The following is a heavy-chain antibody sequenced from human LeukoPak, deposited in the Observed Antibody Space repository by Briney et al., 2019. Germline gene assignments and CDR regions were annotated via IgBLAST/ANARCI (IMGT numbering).Heavy chain of an antibody. J-gene: IGHJ4*02. V-gene: IGHV4-59*08. CDR2: IYYSGST. CDR3: ARHPQRLYFDY. CDR1: GGPIKNYH. D-gene: IGHD6-25*01. Sequence: PSGALSLPCPVSGGPIKNYHWSWIRPPPGKGLEWIGYIYYSGSTNYNPSLKSRVTISVDTSKNQFSLKLSSVTAADTAVYYCARHPQRLYFDYWGQGTLVTVSS.